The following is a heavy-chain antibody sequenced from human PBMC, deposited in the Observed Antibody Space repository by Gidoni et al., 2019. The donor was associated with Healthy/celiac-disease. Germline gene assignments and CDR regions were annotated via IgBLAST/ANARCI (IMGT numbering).Heavy chain of an antibody. V-gene: IGHV3-33*01. CDR1: GFTFSSYG. Sequence: QVQLVESGGGVVQPGRSLRLSCVASGFTFSSYGIHWVRQSPGKVLEWGAVIWYDGSNKYYADSVKGRFTSSIDNSKNTLYLQMNSLRAEDTAVYYCARDGIVVVPAAEDPTPYFDYWGQGTLVTVSP. J-gene: IGHJ4*02. D-gene: IGHD2-2*01. CDR3: ARDGIVVVPAAEDPTPYFDY. CDR2: IWYDGSNK.